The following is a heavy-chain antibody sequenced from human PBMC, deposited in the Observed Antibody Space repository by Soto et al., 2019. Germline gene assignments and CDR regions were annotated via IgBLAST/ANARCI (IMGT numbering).Heavy chain of an antibody. J-gene: IGHJ4*02. Sequence: EVQLLESGGGSVQAGGSLRLSCAASGITISNYPMSWVRQAPGKGLDLVSGISGSGDRTYYADSAKGRFTISKDISKNSLSLQLDRLGVEDTVVYFCVKDDGGYPSTAPHWGQGTLVTFSS. V-gene: IGHV3-23*01. D-gene: IGHD3-22*01. CDR2: ISGSGDRT. CDR3: VKDDGGYPSTAPH. CDR1: GITISNYP.